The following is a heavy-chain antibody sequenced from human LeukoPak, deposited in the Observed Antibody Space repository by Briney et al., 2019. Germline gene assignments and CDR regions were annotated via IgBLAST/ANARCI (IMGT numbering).Heavy chain of an antibody. CDR3: ARRGGSGSYYYYYYYMDV. CDR1: GGSFSGYY. J-gene: IGHJ6*03. D-gene: IGHD3-10*01. Sequence: SETLSLTCAVYGGSFSGYYWSWIRQPPGKGLEWIGSIYYSGSTYYNPSLKSRVTISVDTSKNQFSLKLSSVTAADTAVYYCARRGGSGSYYYYYYYMDVWGKGTTVTISS. V-gene: IGHV4-34*01. CDR2: IYYSGST.